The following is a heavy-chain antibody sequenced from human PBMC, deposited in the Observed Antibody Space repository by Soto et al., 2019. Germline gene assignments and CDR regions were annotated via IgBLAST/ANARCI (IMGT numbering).Heavy chain of an antibody. D-gene: IGHD6-6*01. CDR2: IYLSGAT. J-gene: IGHJ3*02. Sequence: QVQLQESGPGLVKPSETLSLTCTVSGGSISSIYWNWIRQSAGKGLEWIGRIYLSGATTYNPSLQSRVTMSVDTSKNQFSLKVSSLTAADTAVYYCARSPSTSSIGTFDIWGQGTMVTVSS. V-gene: IGHV4-4*07. CDR1: GGSISSIY. CDR3: ARSPSTSSIGTFDI.